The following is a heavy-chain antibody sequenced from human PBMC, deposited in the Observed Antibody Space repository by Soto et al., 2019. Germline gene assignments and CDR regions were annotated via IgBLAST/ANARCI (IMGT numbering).Heavy chain of an antibody. CDR2: ISGSGDKT. V-gene: IGHV3-23*01. D-gene: IGHD6-6*01. CDR1: GFTFSSYV. Sequence: HPGGSLRLSCAASGFTFSSYVMSWVRQVPGKGLEWVSAISGSGDKTYYADSVKGRFTISRDNSKNTLYLQMNSLRVEDTAVYYCANLVPKYSSSSLAEDYWGQGTLVTVSS. J-gene: IGHJ4*02. CDR3: ANLVPKYSSSSLAEDY.